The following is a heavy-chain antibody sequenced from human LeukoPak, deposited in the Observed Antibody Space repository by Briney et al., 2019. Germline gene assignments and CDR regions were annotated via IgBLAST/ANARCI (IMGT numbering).Heavy chain of an antibody. CDR2: IYTRGGT. CDR3: ARGRYCSADICSGGDAFDI. D-gene: IGHD2-15*01. Sequence: PSETLSLTCTVSGGSINNYYWSWIRQPAGKGLEWIGRIYTRGGTNYNPSLKSRVTMSVDTSKNQFSLKLSSVTAADTAAYYCARGRYCSADICSGGDAFDIWGQGTMVSVSS. CDR1: GGSINNYY. J-gene: IGHJ3*02. V-gene: IGHV4-4*07.